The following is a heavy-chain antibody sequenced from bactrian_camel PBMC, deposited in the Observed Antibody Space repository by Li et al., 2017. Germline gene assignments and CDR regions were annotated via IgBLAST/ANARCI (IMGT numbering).Heavy chain of an antibody. J-gene: IGHJ4*01. CDR3: AAVPYSAGDVRRRRDVRCDFGGEYNY. Sequence: HVQLVESGGGSVQAGGSLRLSCAPSGYPYNSYCMAWFREAPGKEREEVATIDSNRGTRTYADAVNGRFTISTDNAENTLYLQMHDLRPEDTAMYYCAAVPYSAGDVRRRRDVRCDFGGEYNYVGQGTQVTVS. D-gene: IGHD1*01. CDR1: GYPYNSYC. CDR2: IDSNRGTR. V-gene: IGHV3S26*01.